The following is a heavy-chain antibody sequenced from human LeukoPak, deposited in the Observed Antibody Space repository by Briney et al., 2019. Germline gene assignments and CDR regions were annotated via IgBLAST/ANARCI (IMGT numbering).Heavy chain of an antibody. CDR3: AKPWDRSITIFGEAPDYYMDV. CDR1: GFTLSSYA. J-gene: IGHJ6*03. CDR2: ISGSGGST. V-gene: IGHV3-23*01. Sequence: PGGSLRLSCAASGFTLSSYAMSWVRQAPGKGLEWVSAISGSGGSTYYADSVKGRFTISRDNSKNTLYLQMNSLRAEDTAVYYCAKPWDRSITIFGEAPDYYMDVWGKGTTVTVSS. D-gene: IGHD3-3*01.